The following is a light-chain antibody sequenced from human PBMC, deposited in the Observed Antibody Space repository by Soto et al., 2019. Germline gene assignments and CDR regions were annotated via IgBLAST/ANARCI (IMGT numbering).Light chain of an antibody. V-gene: IGKV3-20*01. Sequence: EIWVTQSPGILSLSPGERHTLACRARQGVSSSYLASYQQKPGQATRLLTYGASTWPTAIPYRFSGSGSGTDFTLTISTPEPEVFRVYYCQLDGSHTWTFGEGTKVEIK. J-gene: IGKJ1*01. CDR1: QGVSSSY. CDR2: GAS. CDR3: QLDGSHTWT.